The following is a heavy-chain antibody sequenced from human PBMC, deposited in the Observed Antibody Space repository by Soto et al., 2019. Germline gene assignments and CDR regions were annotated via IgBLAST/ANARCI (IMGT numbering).Heavy chain of an antibody. CDR2: IYHSGST. CDR3: ARRITIFGVVTTNWFDP. J-gene: IGHJ5*02. CDR1: GGSISSSDW. D-gene: IGHD3-3*01. V-gene: IGHV4-4*02. Sequence: SETLSLTCAVSGGSISSSDWWSWVRQPPGKGLEWIGEIYHSGSTNYNPSLKSRVTISVDKSKNQFSLKLSSVTAADTAVYYCARRITIFGVVTTNWFDPWGQGTLVTVSS.